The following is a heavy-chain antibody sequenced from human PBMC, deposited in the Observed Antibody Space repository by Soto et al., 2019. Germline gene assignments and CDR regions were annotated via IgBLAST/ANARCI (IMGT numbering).Heavy chain of an antibody. Sequence: LSLAYTVSGVSLTSYFWSWIRQTPGKGLDWIASISFSGATDSNPSLKGRAALSVDTSENHLSLTLISVTSADTAVYFCARDRRDGYMRYFEFWGQGNLVTVSS. CDR2: ISFSGAT. CDR1: GVSLTSYF. J-gene: IGHJ4*02. CDR3: ARDRRDGYMRYFEF. D-gene: IGHD5-12*01. V-gene: IGHV4-59*01.